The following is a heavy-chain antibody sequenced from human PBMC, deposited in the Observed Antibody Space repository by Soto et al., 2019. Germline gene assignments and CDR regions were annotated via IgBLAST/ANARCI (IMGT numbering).Heavy chain of an antibody. V-gene: IGHV3-30*14. J-gene: IGHJ4*02. Sequence: QVQLVESGGGVVQPGRSLRLSCIASGFTFSTYVMHWVRQAPGEGLEWVAGISVDGGSTHYTDSVKGRFIISRDNAKNTVYLQMDSLTVEETTVYYCAREDESSGHAGTFKHWGQGTLVTVSS. CDR1: GFTFSTYV. CDR2: ISVDGGST. CDR3: AREDESSGHAGTFKH. D-gene: IGHD3-22*01.